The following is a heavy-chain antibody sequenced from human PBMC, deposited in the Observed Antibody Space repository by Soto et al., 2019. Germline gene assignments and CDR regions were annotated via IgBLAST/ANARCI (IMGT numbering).Heavy chain of an antibody. V-gene: IGHV1-18*04. CDR2: ISAYNCNT. Sequence: ASLKVSCKASGYTFTSYGISSVRQAPGQGLEWMGWISAYNCNTNCAQKLQGRVTLTTDTSTSTVYMELRSLRSDDTAVYSCARFGRGYKKGGYYYYGMDVWGQGTTVTVSS. J-gene: IGHJ6*02. CDR3: ARFGRGYKKGGYYYYGMDV. D-gene: IGHD2-15*01. CDR1: GYTFTSYG.